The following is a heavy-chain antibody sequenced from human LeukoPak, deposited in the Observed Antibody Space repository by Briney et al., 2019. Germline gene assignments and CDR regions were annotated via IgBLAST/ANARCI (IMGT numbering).Heavy chain of an antibody. J-gene: IGHJ4*02. CDR1: GGSISSSSYY. D-gene: IGHD3-22*01. CDR3: ARRGYYYDSSGYS. Sequence: SETLSLTCTVSGGSISSSSYYWGWIRQPPGKGLEWIGSIYYSGSTYYNPSLKSRVTISVDTSKNQFSLKLSSVTAADTAVYYCARRGYYYDSSGYSWGQGTLVTVSS. V-gene: IGHV4-39*07. CDR2: IYYSGST.